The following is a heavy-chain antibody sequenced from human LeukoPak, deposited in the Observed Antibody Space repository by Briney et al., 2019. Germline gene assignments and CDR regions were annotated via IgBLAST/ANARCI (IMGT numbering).Heavy chain of an antibody. Sequence: GGSLRLSCAASGFTFSSYSMNWVRQAPGKGLEWVSSISSSSSYIYYADSVKGRFTISRDNAKNSLYLQMNSLRAEDTAVYYCARDPQWSWPGVDAFDIWGQGAMVTVSS. V-gene: IGHV3-21*01. CDR2: ISSSSSYI. D-gene: IGHD1-26*01. CDR3: ARDPQWSWPGVDAFDI. CDR1: GFTFSSYS. J-gene: IGHJ3*02.